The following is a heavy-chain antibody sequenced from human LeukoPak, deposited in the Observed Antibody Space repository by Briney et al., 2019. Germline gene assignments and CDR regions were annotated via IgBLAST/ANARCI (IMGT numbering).Heavy chain of an antibody. CDR1: GFTFSSYW. Sequence: GGSLRLSCAASGFTFSSYWVHWVRQAPGKGLEWVARINSDGSTINHTDSVRGRFTISRDNAENTLYLQMSSLRAEDTAIYFCARAAYYRFDYWGQGTLVTVSS. CDR3: ARAAYYRFDY. CDR2: INSDGSTI. J-gene: IGHJ4*02. D-gene: IGHD1-26*01. V-gene: IGHV3-74*01.